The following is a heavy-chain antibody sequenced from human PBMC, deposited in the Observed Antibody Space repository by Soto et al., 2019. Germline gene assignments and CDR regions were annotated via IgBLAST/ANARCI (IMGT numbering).Heavy chain of an antibody. D-gene: IGHD3-10*01. V-gene: IGHV3-53*01. Sequence: GSLRLSCAASGFTVNGNYMSWVRQAPGKGLQWVSAIYNDGSTFYADSVQGRFTISRDNSKNTLFLQMNSLRGEDTAVYYCATEWPGRGFDHWGQGTLVTVSS. CDR3: ATEWPGRGFDH. CDR1: GFTVNGNY. J-gene: IGHJ5*02. CDR2: IYNDGST.